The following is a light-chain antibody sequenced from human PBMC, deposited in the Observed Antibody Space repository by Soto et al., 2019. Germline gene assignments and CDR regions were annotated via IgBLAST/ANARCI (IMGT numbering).Light chain of an antibody. CDR2: GAS. CDR1: QSVTTR. Sequence: EIVLTQSPDTLSLSPGGRATLSCRASQSVTTRLAWYQQKPGQPPRLLISGASVRASGVPVRIRGSGSGTDFTLTISRLEPEDFALYYCQKYGGSPITFGLGTRMEVK. J-gene: IGKJ5*01. CDR3: QKYGGSPIT. V-gene: IGKV3-20*01.